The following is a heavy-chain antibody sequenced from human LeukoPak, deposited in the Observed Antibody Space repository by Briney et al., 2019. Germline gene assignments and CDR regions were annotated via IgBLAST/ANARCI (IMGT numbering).Heavy chain of an antibody. D-gene: IGHD2-15*01. Sequence: ASVKVSGKASGYSFTGYYIHWVRQAPGQGLEWMGRINPNSGGTNYAQKFQVRLTMTRDTSISTAYMELSRLTSDDTAVYFCARDLEALAAIDYWGQGTLVTVSS. V-gene: IGHV1-2*06. CDR3: ARDLEALAAIDY. CDR1: GYSFTGYY. J-gene: IGHJ4*02. CDR2: INPNSGGT.